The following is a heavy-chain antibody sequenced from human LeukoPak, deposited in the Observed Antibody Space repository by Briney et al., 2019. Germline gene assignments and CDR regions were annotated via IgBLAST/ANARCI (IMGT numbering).Heavy chain of an antibody. D-gene: IGHD6-13*01. CDR1: GGSISSYY. CDR2: IYYSGST. J-gene: IGHJ3*02. V-gene: IGHV4-59*08. CDR3: ARPRIAAAHDVFDI. Sequence: SETLSLTCTVSGGSISSYYWSWIRQPPGKGLEWIGYIYYSGSTNYNPSLKSRVTISVDTSKNQFSLKLSSVTAADTAVYYCARPRIAAAHDVFDIWGQGTMVTVSS.